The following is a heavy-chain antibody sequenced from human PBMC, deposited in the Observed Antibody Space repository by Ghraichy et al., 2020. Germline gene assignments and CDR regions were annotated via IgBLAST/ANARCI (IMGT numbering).Heavy chain of an antibody. CDR1: GFTFSSYW. CDR3: ARVGGASYYGYYFDY. V-gene: IGHV3-7*03. CDR2: IKHDGSDK. Sequence: GGSLRLSCAASGFTFSSYWMSWVRQAPGKGLEWVANIKHDGSDKYYMDSMRGRFTISRDNAKNSLFLQINNLRAEDTAVYYCARVGGASYYGYYFDYWGQGTPVTVSS. J-gene: IGHJ4*02. D-gene: IGHD1-26*01.